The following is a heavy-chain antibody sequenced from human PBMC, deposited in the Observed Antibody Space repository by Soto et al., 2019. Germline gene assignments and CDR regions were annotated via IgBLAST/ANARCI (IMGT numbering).Heavy chain of an antibody. CDR2: ISAYNGNT. CDR1: GYTFTSYG. Sequence: ASVKVSCKASGYTFTSYGISWVRQAPGQGLEWMGWISAYNGNTNYAQKLQGRVAMTTDTSTSTAYMELRSLRSDDTAVYYCARDLARIREFDYWGQGTLVTAPQ. V-gene: IGHV1-18*04. J-gene: IGHJ4*02. D-gene: IGHD3-10*01. CDR3: ARDLARIREFDY.